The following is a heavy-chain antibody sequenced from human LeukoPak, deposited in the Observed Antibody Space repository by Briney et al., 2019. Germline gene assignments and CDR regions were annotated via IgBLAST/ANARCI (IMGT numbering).Heavy chain of an antibody. CDR3: GRGFSIVPAGIPDY. D-gene: IGHD2-2*02. V-gene: IGHV3-74*01. J-gene: IGHJ4*02. CDR2: INTDGGST. CDR1: GFTSSSYW. Sequence: PGGSLRLSCAASGFTSSSYWMSWVRQAPGKGLVWVSRINTDGGSTTYADSVKGRFTISRDNAKNTLYLQMNSLRAEDTAVYYCGRGFSIVPAGIPDYWGLGTLVTVSS.